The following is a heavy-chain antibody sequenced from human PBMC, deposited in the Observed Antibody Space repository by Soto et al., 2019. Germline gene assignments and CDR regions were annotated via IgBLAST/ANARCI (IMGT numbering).Heavy chain of an antibody. CDR1: GGTFSSYT. J-gene: IGHJ4*02. CDR2: IIPILGIA. CDR3: ARGAAALQSPPDY. Sequence: QVQLVQSGAEVKKPGSSVKVSCKASGGTFSSYTISWVRQAPGQGLEWMGRIIPILGIANYAQKFQGRVTITADESPSTADMELSSLRSEDTAVYYCARGAAALQSPPDYWGQGTLVTVSS. D-gene: IGHD6-13*01. V-gene: IGHV1-69*02.